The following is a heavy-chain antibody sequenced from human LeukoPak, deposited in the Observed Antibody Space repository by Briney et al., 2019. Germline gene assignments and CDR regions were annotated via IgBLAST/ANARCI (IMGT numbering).Heavy chain of an antibody. D-gene: IGHD6-19*01. CDR1: GFTFSSYA. CDR2: ISGSGGST. J-gene: IGHJ6*02. V-gene: IGHV3-23*01. Sequence: WGSLRLSCAASGFTFSSYAMSWVRQAPGKGLEWVSAISGSGGSTYYADSVKGRFTISRDNSKNTLYLQMNSLRAEDTAVYYCAKEGIAVAGAYYYGMDVWGQGTTVTVSS. CDR3: AKEGIAVAGAYYYGMDV.